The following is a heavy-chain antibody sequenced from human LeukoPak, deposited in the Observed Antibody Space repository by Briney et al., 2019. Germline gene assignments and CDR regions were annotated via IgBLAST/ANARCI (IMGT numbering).Heavy chain of an antibody. CDR1: GFTFSSYG. CDR2: IRGSSRYV. CDR3: SRDPRHSDY. V-gene: IGHV3-21*04. J-gene: IGHJ4*02. Sequence: GGSLRLSCAASGFTFSSYGMSWVRQAPWKGLELLSYIRGSSRYVNYIDSVRGRFTISRDNAKNSLYLHMNSLTVEDTAVYYCSRDPRHSDYWGQGTLVTVSS.